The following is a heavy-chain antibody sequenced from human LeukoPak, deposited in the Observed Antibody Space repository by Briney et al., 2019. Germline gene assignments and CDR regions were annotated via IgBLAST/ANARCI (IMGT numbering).Heavy chain of an antibody. CDR3: ARDPWELHAFDI. CDR1: GYTFTSYG. D-gene: IGHD1-26*01. Sequence: ASVTVSCTASGYTFTSYGISWVRQAPGQGLEWMGWISAYNGNTNYAQKLQGRVTMTTDTSTSTAYMELRSLRSDDTAVYYCARDPWELHAFDIWGQGTMVTVSS. CDR2: ISAYNGNT. V-gene: IGHV1-18*01. J-gene: IGHJ3*02.